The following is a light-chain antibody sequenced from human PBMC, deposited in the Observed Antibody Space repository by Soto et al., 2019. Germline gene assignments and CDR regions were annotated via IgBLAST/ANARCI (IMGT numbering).Light chain of an antibody. Sequence: DIQLTQSPSSLSASVGDRVTITCRASLSVASSLAWYQQKPGTAPKLLIYGASAMQSGFPSRFSGSGSGTDFTLTISSLQSEDFAVYYCQQYNNYSWAFGQGTKVDIK. J-gene: IGKJ1*01. CDR2: GAS. CDR1: LSVASS. V-gene: IGKV1-9*01. CDR3: QQYNNYSWA.